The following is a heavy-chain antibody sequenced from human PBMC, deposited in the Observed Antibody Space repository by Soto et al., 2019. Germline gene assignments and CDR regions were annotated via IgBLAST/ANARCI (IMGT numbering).Heavy chain of an antibody. CDR3: AHKPSYCSGGSCYSGFDY. J-gene: IGHJ4*02. D-gene: IGHD2-15*01. Sequence: QITLKESGPTLVKPTQTLTLTCTFSGFSLSTSGVGVGWIRQPPGKALEWLALIYWDDDKRYSPSLKSRLTITKDTSKHQVVLTMTNMDPVDTATYYCAHKPSYCSGGSCYSGFDYWGPGTLVTVSS. CDR2: IYWDDDK. CDR1: GFSLSTSGVG. V-gene: IGHV2-5*02.